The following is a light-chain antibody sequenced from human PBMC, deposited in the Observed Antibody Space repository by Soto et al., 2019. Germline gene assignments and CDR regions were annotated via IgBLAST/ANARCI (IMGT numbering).Light chain of an antibody. V-gene: IGKV1-39*01. J-gene: IGKJ1*01. CDR1: QTISKY. CDR2: GAS. Sequence: DIQMTQSPSSLSASVGERVTITCRSSQTISKYLNWYQHKPGKGPKLLIYGASTLQSGVPSRFSGSGSGTDFTLTISSLQPEDVATYYCQQSNSIPPWTFGQGTKVDIK. CDR3: QQSNSIPPWT.